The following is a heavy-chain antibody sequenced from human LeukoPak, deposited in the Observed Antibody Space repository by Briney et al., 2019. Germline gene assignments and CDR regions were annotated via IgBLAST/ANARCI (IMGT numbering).Heavy chain of an antibody. CDR1: GFTFSSYSM. V-gene: IGHV4-39*07. Sequence: PGGSLRLSCAASGFTFSSYSMNWVRQAPGKGLEWIGSIYYSGSTYYNPSLKSRVTISVDTSKNQFSLKLSSVTAADTAVYYCAKDIQPIAAPGTNPFDYWGQGTLVTVSS. D-gene: IGHD6-13*01. J-gene: IGHJ4*02. CDR3: AKDIQPIAAPGTNPFDY. CDR2: IYYSGST.